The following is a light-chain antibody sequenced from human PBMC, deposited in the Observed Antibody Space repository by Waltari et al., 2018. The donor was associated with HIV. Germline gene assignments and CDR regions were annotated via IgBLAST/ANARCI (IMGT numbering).Light chain of an antibody. CDR2: GNN. CDR1: NLRHSY. CDR3: DSRDSTGNHAI. J-gene: IGLJ2*01. Sequence: SFELAQDPAVSVALGQTVRITCQGDNLRHSYTAGYQQKPGRAPVLVIYGNNNRATGIPDRFSASRSGNTASLTITGAQAEDEADYYCDSRDSTGNHAIFGGGTKVTVL. V-gene: IGLV3-19*01.